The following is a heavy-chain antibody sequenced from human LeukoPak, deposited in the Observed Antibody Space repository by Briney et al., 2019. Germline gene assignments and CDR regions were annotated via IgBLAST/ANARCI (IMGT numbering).Heavy chain of an antibody. J-gene: IGHJ4*02. CDR3: TKNLYGSGREGIFDY. Sequence: GGSLRLSCAASGFTLSRYAMSWVREAPGKGLEGGSAISGGGSSAYYVDSVNARFPISRENTKNMLYLQMSRLRAEDTAVYYCTKNLYGSGREGIFDYWGQGTLVTVSS. CDR1: GFTLSRYA. D-gene: IGHD3-10*01. CDR2: ISGGGSSA. V-gene: IGHV3-23*01.